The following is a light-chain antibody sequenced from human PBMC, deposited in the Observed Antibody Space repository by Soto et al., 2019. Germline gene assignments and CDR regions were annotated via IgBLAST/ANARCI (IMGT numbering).Light chain of an antibody. Sequence: DIQMTQSPSSLSASGGDRVTITCRASQDISNHLAWFQQKPGKPPKSLIYDASSLQSGVPSKFSGSGSGTDFTLTISSLQPEDFATYYCQQYHNYPVTFGGGTKVEIK. CDR3: QQYHNYPVT. V-gene: IGKV1-16*02. J-gene: IGKJ4*01. CDR2: DAS. CDR1: QDISNH.